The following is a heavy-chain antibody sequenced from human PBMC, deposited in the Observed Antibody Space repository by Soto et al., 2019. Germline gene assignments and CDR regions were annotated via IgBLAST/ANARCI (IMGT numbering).Heavy chain of an antibody. CDR2: LYSSGTT. V-gene: IGHV3-53*02. CDR1: GFSVTNSY. Sequence: EVQLVETGGGLIQPGGSLRLSCTVSGFSVTNSYINWVRQAPGKGLEWVSILYSSGTTYYADSVRGRFTVSRDDSKNTRFLHMNSLRADDTAVYYCARDWSKFSYNYPYYYAMDACGQGTTVTVSS. J-gene: IGHJ6*02. D-gene: IGHD5-18*01. CDR3: ARDWSKFSYNYPYYYAMDA.